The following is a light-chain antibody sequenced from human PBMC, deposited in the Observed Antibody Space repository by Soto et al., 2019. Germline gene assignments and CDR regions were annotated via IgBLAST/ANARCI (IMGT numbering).Light chain of an antibody. Sequence: EIVLTQSPATLSLSPWERATLSCRASQSVSSYLAWYQQKPGQAPRLLIYDASNRATGIPDRFSGSGSGTDFTLTISRLEPEDFAVYYCQQYGSSPFTFGPGTKVDIK. CDR3: QQYGSSPFT. V-gene: IGKV3-20*01. J-gene: IGKJ3*01. CDR2: DAS. CDR1: QSVSSY.